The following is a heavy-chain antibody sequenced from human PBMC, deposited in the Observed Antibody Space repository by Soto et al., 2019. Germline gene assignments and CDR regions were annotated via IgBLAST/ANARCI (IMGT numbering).Heavy chain of an antibody. CDR3: ATYYYGSGSITFDY. CDR2: IYWNDDK. CDR1: GFSLSTSGVG. Sequence: QITLKESGPTLVKPTQTLTLTCTFSGFSLSTSGVGVGWIRQPPGKALEWLALIYWNDDKRYSPSLKSRLTITKDTSKNQVVLTMTNMDPVDTAPYYCATYYYGSGSITFDYWGQGTLVTVSS. V-gene: IGHV2-5*01. J-gene: IGHJ4*02. D-gene: IGHD3-10*01.